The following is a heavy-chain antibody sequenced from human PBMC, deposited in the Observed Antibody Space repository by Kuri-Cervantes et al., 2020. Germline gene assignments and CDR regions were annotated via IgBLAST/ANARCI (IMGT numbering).Heavy chain of an antibody. CDR2: FYHGRTT. J-gene: IGHJ3*02. V-gene: IGHV4-38-2*01. CDR1: GYSIATDYF. D-gene: IGHD2-8*01. CDR3: ARGGPNGLNAFDI. Sequence: SQTLSLTCAVSGYSIATDYFWGWIRQPPGKGLEWIGSFYHGRTTYYNPSLKSRVTISVDTSKNQFSLSLSSMTAADTAVYYCARGGPNGLNAFDIWGQGTMVTVSS.